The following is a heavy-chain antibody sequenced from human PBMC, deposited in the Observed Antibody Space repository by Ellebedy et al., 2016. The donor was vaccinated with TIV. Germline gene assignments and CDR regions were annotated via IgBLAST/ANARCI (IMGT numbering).Heavy chain of an antibody. J-gene: IGHJ4*02. CDR1: GFTFSSYT. D-gene: IGHD2-21*01. V-gene: IGHV3-21*01. CDR2: ISNTGRHI. Sequence: GESLKISXAASGFTFSSYTMNWVRLAPGKGLEWVSSISNTGRHIYYADSVKGRFTISRDNGKNSLYLQMNSLRVEDTAIYYCARLPGVATGVGHVDYWGQGTLVTVSS. CDR3: ARLPGVATGVGHVDY.